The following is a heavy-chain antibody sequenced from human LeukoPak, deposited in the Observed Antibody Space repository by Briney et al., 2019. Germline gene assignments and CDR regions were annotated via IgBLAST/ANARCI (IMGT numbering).Heavy chain of an antibody. J-gene: IGHJ4*02. CDR1: GYSISSGSYY. CDR3: AVSSGWYAYFDY. Sequence: SETLSLTCTVSGYSISSGSYYWSWIRQPAGKGLEWIGRIYTSGSTNYNPSLKSRVTISVDTSKNQFSLRLSSVTAADTAVYYCAVSSGWYAYFDYWGQGTLVTVSS. V-gene: IGHV4-61*02. D-gene: IGHD6-19*01. CDR2: IYTSGST.